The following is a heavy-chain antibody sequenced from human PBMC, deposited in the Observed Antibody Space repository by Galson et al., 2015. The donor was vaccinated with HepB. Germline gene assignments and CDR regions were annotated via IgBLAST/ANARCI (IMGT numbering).Heavy chain of an antibody. V-gene: IGHV3-7*01. D-gene: IGHD5-24*01. J-gene: IGHJ3*02. CDR1: GFTFSSYG. CDR3: ARGASNSFHS. Sequence: SLRLSCAASGFTFSSYGMHWVRQALGKGLEWVASTKPDGSDKYYVDSVKGRFTISRDNAKSSLFLQMNSLRLEDTAVYYCARGASNSFHSWGQGAMVTVSS. CDR2: TKPDGSDK.